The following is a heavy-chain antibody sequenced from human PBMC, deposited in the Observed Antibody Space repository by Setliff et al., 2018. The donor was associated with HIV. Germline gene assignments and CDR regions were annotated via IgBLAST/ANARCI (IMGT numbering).Heavy chain of an antibody. CDR2: INPSSGGT. CDR1: GYTFTNYY. V-gene: IGHV1-46*01. Sequence: ASVKVSCKASGYTFTNYYMHWVRQAPGQGLEWMGVINPSSGGTHYAQKFQGRVTMARDTSTTTVYMDLSSLTSEDTAVYFCVRDRGDATIFSWGHYFDYWGPGTQVTVSS. CDR3: VRDRGDATIFSWGHYFDY. D-gene: IGHD3-3*01. J-gene: IGHJ4*02.